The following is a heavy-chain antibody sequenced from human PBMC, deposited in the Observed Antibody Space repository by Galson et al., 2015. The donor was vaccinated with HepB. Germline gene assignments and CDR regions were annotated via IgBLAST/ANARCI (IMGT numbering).Heavy chain of an antibody. CDR3: AREYRPTFGSGNYYPNWFDP. D-gene: IGHD3-10*01. CDR1: GFTFSEYS. Sequence: SLRLSCAASGFTFSEYSMNWVRQAPGKGLEWVSSISSSSSYTHYADSVKGRFTMSRDNAKNSLYLQMNGLRAEDTAVYYCAREYRPTFGSGNYYPNWFDPWGQGTLATVSS. J-gene: IGHJ5*02. V-gene: IGHV3-21*01. CDR2: ISSSSSYT.